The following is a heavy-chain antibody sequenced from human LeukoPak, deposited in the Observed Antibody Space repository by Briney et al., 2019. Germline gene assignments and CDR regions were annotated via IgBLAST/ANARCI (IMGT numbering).Heavy chain of an antibody. CDR3: ARGTYRSVAGGVDY. D-gene: IGHD6-19*01. V-gene: IGHV4-34*01. CDR1: GFMFSTFG. CDR2: INHSGST. J-gene: IGHJ4*02. Sequence: GSLRLSCAASGFMFSTFGMNWVRQAPGKGLEWIGEINHSGSTNYNPSLKSRVTISVDTSKNQFSLKLSSVTAADTAVYYCARGTYRSVAGGVDYWGQGTLVTVSS.